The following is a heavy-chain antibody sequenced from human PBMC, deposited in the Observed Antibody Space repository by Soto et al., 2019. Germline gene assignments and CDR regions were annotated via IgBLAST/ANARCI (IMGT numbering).Heavy chain of an antibody. D-gene: IGHD2-2*01. CDR2: IYYSGST. V-gene: IGHV4-59*01. Sequence: SETLSLTCTVSGGSISSYYWSWIRQPPGKGLEWIGYIYYSGSTNYNPSLKSRVTISVDTSKNQFSLKLSSVTAADTAVYYCARDHCSSTSCYLGGSNWFDPWGQGTLVTVSS. CDR3: ARDHCSSTSCYLGGSNWFDP. CDR1: GGSISSYY. J-gene: IGHJ5*02.